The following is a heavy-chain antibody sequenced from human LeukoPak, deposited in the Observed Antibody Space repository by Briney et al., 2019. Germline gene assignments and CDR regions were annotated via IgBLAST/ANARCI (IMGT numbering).Heavy chain of an antibody. CDR3: AKPEWAGTPINYYFDY. D-gene: IGHD6-19*01. V-gene: IGHV3-23*01. CDR2: IGGSGSST. J-gene: IGHJ4*02. CDR1: GFTFNTYA. Sequence: GGSLRLSCAASGFTFNTYAMSWVRQAPGKGLEWVSGIGGSGSSTYYADSVKGRFTISRDNSKNTLSLQMNSLRAEDTAVYYCAKPEWAGTPINYYFDYWGQGTLVTVSS.